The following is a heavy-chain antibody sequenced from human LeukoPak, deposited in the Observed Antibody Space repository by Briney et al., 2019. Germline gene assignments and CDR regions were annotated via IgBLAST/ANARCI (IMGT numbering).Heavy chain of an antibody. CDR3: ARGGGYNWFDP. CDR1: GGSFSGYY. V-gene: IGHV4-34*01. J-gene: IGHJ5*02. CDR2: ISQSGST. Sequence: PSETLSLTCAVYGGSFSGYYWSWIRQPPGKGPEWIGEISQSGSTNYNSSLKSRVTISVDTSKNQFSLKLTSVTAADTAVYYCARGGGYNWFDPWGQGTLVTVSS.